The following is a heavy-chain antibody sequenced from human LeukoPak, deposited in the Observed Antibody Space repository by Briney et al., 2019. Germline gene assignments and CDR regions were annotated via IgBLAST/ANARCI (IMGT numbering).Heavy chain of an antibody. CDR3: ARRRSRPHYYMDV. V-gene: IGHV4-34*01. J-gene: IGHJ6*03. Sequence: KTSETLSLTCAVYGGSFSGYYWSWIRQPPGKGLEWIGEINHSGSTNYNPSLKSRVTISVDTSKNQFSLKLSSVTAADTAVYYCARRRSRPHYYMDVWGKGTTVTVSS. CDR2: INHSGST. CDR1: GGSFSGYY. D-gene: IGHD4-17*01.